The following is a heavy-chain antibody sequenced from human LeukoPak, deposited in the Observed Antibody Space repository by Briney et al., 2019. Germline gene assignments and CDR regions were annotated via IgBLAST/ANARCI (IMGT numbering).Heavy chain of an antibody. CDR1: GDSFSSNNAA. CDR3: TREVAGTGGFDY. V-gene: IGHV6-1*01. J-gene: IGHJ4*02. CDR2: TYHRSTWYD. Sequence: SQTLSLTCAISGDSFSSNNAAWNWIRQSPSGGLEWLGRTYHRSTWYDDYVVSVRSRLTITPDISKNQVSLQLNSVTPEDTAVYYCTREVAGTGGFDYWGQGITVTVSS. D-gene: IGHD6-13*01.